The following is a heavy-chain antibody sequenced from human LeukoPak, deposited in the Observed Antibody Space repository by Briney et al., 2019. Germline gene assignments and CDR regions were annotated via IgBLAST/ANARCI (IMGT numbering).Heavy chain of an antibody. Sequence: QAGGSLRLSCAASGFTFSSYAMSWVRQAPGKGLEWVAVISYDGSNKYYADSVKGRFTISRDNSKNTLYLQMNSLRAEDTAVYYCARSPLYYDILTGDFDYWGQGTLVTVSS. CDR3: ARSPLYYDILTGDFDY. V-gene: IGHV3-30-3*01. D-gene: IGHD3-9*01. CDR2: ISYDGSNK. J-gene: IGHJ4*02. CDR1: GFTFSSYA.